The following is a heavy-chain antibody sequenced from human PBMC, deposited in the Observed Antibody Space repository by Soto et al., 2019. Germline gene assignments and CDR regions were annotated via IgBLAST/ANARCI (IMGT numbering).Heavy chain of an antibody. CDR3: ARDRSPNGPYYFDY. Sequence: QVQLVQSGAEGKKPGSSVKVSCKASGGTFSSYAISWVRQAPGQGLEWMGGIIPIFGTANYAQKFQGRVTITADESTSTAYMELSSLRSEDTAVYYCARDRSPNGPYYFDYWGQGTLVTVSS. CDR1: GGTFSSYA. CDR2: IIPIFGTA. J-gene: IGHJ4*02. V-gene: IGHV1-69*01.